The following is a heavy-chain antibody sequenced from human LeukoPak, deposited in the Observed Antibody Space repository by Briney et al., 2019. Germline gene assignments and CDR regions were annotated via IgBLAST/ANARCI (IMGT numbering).Heavy chain of an antibody. CDR1: GFPFSSYS. CDR2: ISSSSSYI. D-gene: IGHD4-17*01. CDR3: ARGYGNYGY. V-gene: IGHV3-21*01. Sequence: GGSLRLSCAASGFPFSSYSMNWVRQAPGKGLEWVSSISSSSSYIYYADSVKGRFTISRDNAKNSLYLQMNTLRVEDTAVYYCARGYGNYGYWGQGTLVTVSS. J-gene: IGHJ4*02.